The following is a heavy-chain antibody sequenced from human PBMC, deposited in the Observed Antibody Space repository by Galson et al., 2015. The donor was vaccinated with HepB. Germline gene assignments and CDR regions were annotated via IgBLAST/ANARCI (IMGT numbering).Heavy chain of an antibody. CDR2: INAGNGNT. Sequence: SVKVSCKASGYTFTSYAMHWVRQAPGQRLEWMGWINAGNGNTKYSQKFQGRVTITRDTSASTAYMELSSLRSEDTAVYYCARDDILRYFDWSKAAHDAFDIWGQGTMVTVSS. V-gene: IGHV1-3*01. CDR1: GYTFTSYA. J-gene: IGHJ3*02. D-gene: IGHD3-9*01. CDR3: ARDDILRYFDWSKAAHDAFDI.